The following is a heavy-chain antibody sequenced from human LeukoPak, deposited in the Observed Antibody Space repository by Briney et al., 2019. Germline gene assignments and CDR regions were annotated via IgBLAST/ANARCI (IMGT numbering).Heavy chain of an antibody. CDR3: ARDLGYSVTTGGYYYYGMDV. CDR2: INPSGGST. V-gene: IGHV1-46*01. D-gene: IGHD4-17*01. CDR1: GYTFTSYY. Sequence: ASVKVSCKASGYTFTSYYMLWVRQAPGQGLEWMGIINPSGGSTSYAQKFQGRVTMTRNTSTSTVYMELSSLRSEDTAVYYCARDLGYSVTTGGYYYYGMDVWGQGTTVTVSS. J-gene: IGHJ6*02.